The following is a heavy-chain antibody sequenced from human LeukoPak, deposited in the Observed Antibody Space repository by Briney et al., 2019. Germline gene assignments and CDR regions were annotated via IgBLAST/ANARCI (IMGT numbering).Heavy chain of an antibody. V-gene: IGHV1-2*06. J-gene: IGHJ4*02. D-gene: IGHD3-22*01. Sequence: ASVKVSCKASGYTFTGYYMHWVRQAPGQGLEWMGRINPNSGGTNYAQKFQGRVTMTRDTSISTAYMELSRLRSDDTAVSYCARWDGRRITMKYWGQGTLVIVSS. CDR2: INPNSGGT. CDR1: GYTFTGYY. CDR3: ARWDGRRITMKY.